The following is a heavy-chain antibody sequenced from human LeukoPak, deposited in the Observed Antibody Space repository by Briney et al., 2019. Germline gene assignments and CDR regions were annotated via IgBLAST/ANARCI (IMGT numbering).Heavy chain of an antibody. J-gene: IGHJ6*02. Sequence: GGALRLPCSAPWVPRRSNQMTRVRQAPGEGVGWGSIIYGSGSTYYADSVKGRFTISRDNSKNMVYLQLNSLRAEDTAIYYCCTYKMGFNYRGLDVWGQGTTVSVSS. D-gene: IGHD2-8*01. CDR2: IYGSGST. CDR3: CTYKMGFNYRGLDV. V-gene: IGHV3-53*01. CDR1: WVPRRSNQ.